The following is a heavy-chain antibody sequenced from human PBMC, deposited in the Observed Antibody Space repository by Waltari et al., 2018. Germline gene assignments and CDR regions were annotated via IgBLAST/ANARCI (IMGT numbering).Heavy chain of an antibody. V-gene: IGHV5-51*01. D-gene: IGHD6-6*01. CDR1: GYSFTSYW. CDR2: LYPGDSDT. Sequence: EVQLVQSGAEVKKPGESLKISCTGSGYSFTSYWTGWLRQMLGKGLEWMGILYPGDSDTRYSPSFQGQVTISADKSISTAYLQWSSLKASDTAMYYCARQYSSSSTVDYWGQGTLVTVSS. J-gene: IGHJ4*02. CDR3: ARQYSSSSTVDY.